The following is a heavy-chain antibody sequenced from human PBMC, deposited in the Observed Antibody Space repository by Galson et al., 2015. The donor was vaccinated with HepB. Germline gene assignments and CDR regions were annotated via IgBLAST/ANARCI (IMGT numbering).Heavy chain of an antibody. J-gene: IGHJ2*01. CDR3: ARDLVVVAAIGWYFDL. Sequence: SLRLSCAASGFTFSSYAMHWVRQAPGKGLEWVAVISYDGSNKYYADSVKGRFTISRDNSKNTLYLQMNSLRAEDTAVYYCARDLVVVAAIGWYFDLWGRGTLVTVSS. V-gene: IGHV3-30*04. CDR2: ISYDGSNK. CDR1: GFTFSSYA. D-gene: IGHD2-15*01.